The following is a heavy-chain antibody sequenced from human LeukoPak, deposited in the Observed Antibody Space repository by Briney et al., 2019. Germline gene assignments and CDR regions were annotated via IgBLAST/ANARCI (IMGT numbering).Heavy chain of an antibody. Sequence: GGSLRLSCAASGFTFSSYPMSWVRQAPGKGLEWVSSISSSSSYIYYADSVKGRFTISRDNAKNSLYLQMNSLRAEDTAVYYCAGGQENYFPHYGMDVWGQGTTVTVSS. V-gene: IGHV3-21*01. J-gene: IGHJ6*02. CDR1: GFTFSSYP. D-gene: IGHD1-7*01. CDR3: AGGQENYFPHYGMDV. CDR2: ISSSSSYI.